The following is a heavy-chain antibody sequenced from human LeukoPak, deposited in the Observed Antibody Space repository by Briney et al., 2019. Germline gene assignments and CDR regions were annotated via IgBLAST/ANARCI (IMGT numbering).Heavy chain of an antibody. CDR1: GGTFSSYA. V-gene: IGHV1-69*06. Sequence: ASVKVSCKASGGTFSSYAISWVRQAPGQGLEWMGGIIPIFGTANYAQKFQGRVTITADKSTSTAYMELSSLRSEDTAVYYCAVSSSGREMRDAFDIWGQGTMVTVSS. CDR3: AVSSSGREMRDAFDI. CDR2: IIPIFGTA. J-gene: IGHJ3*02. D-gene: IGHD6-6*01.